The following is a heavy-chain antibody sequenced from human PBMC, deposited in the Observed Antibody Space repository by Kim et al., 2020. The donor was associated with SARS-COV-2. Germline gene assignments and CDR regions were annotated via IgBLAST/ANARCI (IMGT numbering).Heavy chain of an antibody. CDR2: IYYSGST. V-gene: IGHV4-31*03. J-gene: IGHJ3*02. D-gene: IGHD3-10*01. CDR1: GGSISSGGYY. CDR3: ARDSRHGGSSRLI. Sequence: SETLSLTCTVSGGSISSGGYYWSWIRQHPGKGLEWIGYIYYSGSTYYNPSLKSRVTISVDTSKNQFSLKLSSVTAADTAVYYCARDSRHGGSSRLIWGQGTMVTVSS.